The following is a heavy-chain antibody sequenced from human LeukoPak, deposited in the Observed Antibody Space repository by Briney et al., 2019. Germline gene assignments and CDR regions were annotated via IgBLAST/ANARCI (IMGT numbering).Heavy chain of an antibody. D-gene: IGHD2-21*02. CDR3: AKDVYCGGDCYSAPFDY. V-gene: IGHV3-23*01. CDR1: GFTFSSYA. Sequence: GGSLRLSCAASGFTFSSYAMSWVRQAPGKGLEWVSAISGSGGSTYYADSVKGRFTISRDNSKNTLYLQMNSLRAEDTAVYYCAKDVYCGGDCYSAPFDYWGQGTLVTVSS. CDR2: ISGSGGST. J-gene: IGHJ4*02.